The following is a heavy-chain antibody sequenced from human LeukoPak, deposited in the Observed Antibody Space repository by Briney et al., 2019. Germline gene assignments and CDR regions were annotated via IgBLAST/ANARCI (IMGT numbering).Heavy chain of an antibody. D-gene: IGHD2-15*01. CDR2: IDWDDDK. V-gene: IGHV2-70*11. CDR1: GFSPSTSGMC. J-gene: IGHJ4*02. Sequence: ESGPTLVNPTQTLTLSCTFSGFSPSTSGMCVSWIRQPPGKALEWLARIDWDDDKYYSTSLKTRLTISKDTSKNQVVLTMTSMDPVDTATYFCARLNTKSHCSGGSCYSRYFDYWGQGTLVTVSS. CDR3: ARLNTKSHCSGGSCYSRYFDY.